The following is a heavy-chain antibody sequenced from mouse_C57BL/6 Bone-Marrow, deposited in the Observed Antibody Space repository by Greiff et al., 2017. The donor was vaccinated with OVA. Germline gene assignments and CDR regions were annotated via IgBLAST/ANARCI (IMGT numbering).Heavy chain of an antibody. CDR1: GYTFTDYN. CDR2: INPNNGGT. J-gene: IGHJ2*01. D-gene: IGHD1-1*01. V-gene: IGHV1-18*01. CDR3: ARLGTTVVSYYFDY. Sequence: VQLKESGPELVKPGASVKIPCKASGYTFTDYNMDWVKQSHGKSLEWIGDINPNNGGTIYNQKFKGKATLTVDKSSSTAYMELRSLTSEDTAVYYCARLGTTVVSYYFDYWGQGTTLTVSS.